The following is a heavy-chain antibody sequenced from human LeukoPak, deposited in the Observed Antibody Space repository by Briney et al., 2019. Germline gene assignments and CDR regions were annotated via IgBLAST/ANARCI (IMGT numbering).Heavy chain of an antibody. J-gene: IGHJ3*02. CDR3: ASAGYSDAFDI. V-gene: IGHV4-61*02. CDR1: GGSISSGSYY. D-gene: IGHD5-18*01. Sequence: SQTLSLTCTVSGGSISSGSYYWSWIRQPAGQGLEWIGRIYTSGSTNYNPSRKSRVTISVDTSKNQFSLKLSSVTAADTAVYYCASAGYSDAFDIWGQGTMVTVSS. CDR2: IYTSGST.